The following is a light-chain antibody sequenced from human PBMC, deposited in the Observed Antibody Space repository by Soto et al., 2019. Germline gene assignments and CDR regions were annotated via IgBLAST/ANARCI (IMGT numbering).Light chain of an antibody. V-gene: IGLV2-8*01. CDR3: SSYAGSNHLV. CDR1: SSDVGGYNY. J-gene: IGLJ2*01. CDR2: EVS. Sequence: QSVLTQPPSASGSPGQSVTISCTGTSSDVGGYNYVSWYQQHPGKAPKLMIYEVSKRPSGVPDRFSGSKSGNTASLAVSGLQAEEEDDYYCSSYAGSNHLVFGGGTQLTVL.